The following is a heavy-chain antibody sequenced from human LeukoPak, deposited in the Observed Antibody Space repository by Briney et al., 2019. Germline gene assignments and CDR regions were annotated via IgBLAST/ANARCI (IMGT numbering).Heavy chain of an antibody. CDR2: IYHSGST. V-gene: IGHV4-38-2*02. J-gene: IGHJ4*02. D-gene: IGHD2-2*02. Sequence: PSETLSLTCTVSGYSISSGYYWGWIRQPPGKGLEWIGSIYHSGSTYYNPSLKSRVTISVDTSKNQFSLKLSSVTAADTAVYYCARQVVPAAIHSQFYFDYWGQGTLVTVSS. CDR1: GYSISSGYY. CDR3: ARQVVPAAIHSQFYFDY.